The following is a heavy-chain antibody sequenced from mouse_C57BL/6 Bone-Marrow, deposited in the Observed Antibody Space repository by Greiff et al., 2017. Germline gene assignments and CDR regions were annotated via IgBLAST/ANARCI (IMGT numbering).Heavy chain of an antibody. J-gene: IGHJ4*01. CDR1: GYTFTSYG. CDR3: ARDGYYYAMDY. Sequence: QVQLQQSGAELARPGASVKLSCKASGYTFTSYGISWVKQRTGQGLEWIGEVYPRSGNTYYNEKFKGKATLTADKSSSTAYMELRSLTSEDSAVYFCARDGYYYAMDYWGQGTSVTVSS. V-gene: IGHV1-81*01. D-gene: IGHD2-3*01. CDR2: VYPRSGNT.